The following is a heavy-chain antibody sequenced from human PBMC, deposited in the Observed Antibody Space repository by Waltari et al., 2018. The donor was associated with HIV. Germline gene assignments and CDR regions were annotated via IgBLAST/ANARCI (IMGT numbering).Heavy chain of an antibody. V-gene: IGHV3-23*04. CDR2: ISGNGGST. D-gene: IGHD3-22*01. J-gene: IGHJ4*02. Sequence: EVQLVESGGGLVQPGGALRLSCSASGFPFTTPATCGVRQAPGKGLEWVSAISGNGGSTYDADSVKGRFTISRDNSKNTLYLQMNSLRAEDTAVYYCAKDDSTGSSGYYPFHYWGQGTLITVSS. CDR3: AKDDSTGSSGYYPFHY. CDR1: GFPFTTPA.